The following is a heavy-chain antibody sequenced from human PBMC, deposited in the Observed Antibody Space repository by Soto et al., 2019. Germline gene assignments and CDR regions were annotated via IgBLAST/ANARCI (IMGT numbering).Heavy chain of an antibody. CDR1: GFTFSSYS. V-gene: IGHV3-21*01. CDR3: ARGYDFWSGYPNYYFDY. D-gene: IGHD3-3*01. CDR2: ISSSSSYI. Sequence: EVQLVESGGGLVQPGGSLRLSCAASGFTFSSYSMNWVRQAPGKGLEWVSSISSSSSYIYYADSVKGRFTISRDNAKNSLYLQMNSLRAEDTAVYYCARGYDFWSGYPNYYFDYWGQGTLVTVSS. J-gene: IGHJ4*02.